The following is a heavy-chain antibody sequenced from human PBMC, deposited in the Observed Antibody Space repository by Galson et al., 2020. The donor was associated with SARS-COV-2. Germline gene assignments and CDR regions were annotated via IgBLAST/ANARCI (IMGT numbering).Heavy chain of an antibody. CDR2: ISGSGGST. CDR1: GFTFSSYA. CDR3: ANSVAAAGSNSDY. Sequence: GGSLRLSCAASGFTFSSYAMSWVRQAPGKGLEWVSAISGSGGSTYYADSVKGRFTISRDNSKNTLYLQMNSLRAEDTAVYYCANSVAAAGSNSDYWGQGTLVTVSS. V-gene: IGHV3-23*01. D-gene: IGHD6-13*01. J-gene: IGHJ4*02.